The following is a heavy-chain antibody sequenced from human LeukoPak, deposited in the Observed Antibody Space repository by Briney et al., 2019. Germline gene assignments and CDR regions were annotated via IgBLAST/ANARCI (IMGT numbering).Heavy chain of an antibody. J-gene: IGHJ4*02. D-gene: IGHD2-15*01. CDR1: GFTFSDYN. Sequence: PGGSLRLSCAASGFTFSDYNMRWIRQAPGKGLEWVSGISWNSGRIGYADSVKGRFTISRDNAKNSLFLQMNSLRAEDTAVYYCAREVTPYYWGQGTLVTVSS. V-gene: IGHV3-11*04. CDR2: ISWNSGRI. CDR3: AREVTPYY.